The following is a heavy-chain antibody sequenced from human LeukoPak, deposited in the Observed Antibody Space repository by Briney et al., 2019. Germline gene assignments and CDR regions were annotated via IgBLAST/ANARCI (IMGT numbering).Heavy chain of an antibody. J-gene: IGHJ4*02. V-gene: IGHV1-18*01. Sequence: ASVKVSCKASGGTFSSYAISWVRQAPGQGLEWMAWISAYNGNTNYAQKLQGRVTMTTDTSTNTAYMELRSLRSDDTAVYYCARTPRGDYDILTGQIDYWGQGTLVTVSS. CDR1: GGTFSSYA. D-gene: IGHD3-9*01. CDR2: ISAYNGNT. CDR3: ARTPRGDYDILTGQIDY.